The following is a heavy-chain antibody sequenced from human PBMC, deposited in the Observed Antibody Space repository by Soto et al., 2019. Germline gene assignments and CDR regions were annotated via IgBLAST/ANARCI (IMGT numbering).Heavy chain of an antibody. CDR1: GFSLSTSGVG. Sequence: QITLKESGPTLVRPTQTLTLTCAFSGFSLSTSGVGVGWIRQPPGKALEWLAVIYWDDSKHYSPSLRSRLTITKHTSKNLVVLTMTNMDPMDTGTYYCAHKGPEDWPLDYWGQGTLVTVSS. J-gene: IGHJ4*02. D-gene: IGHD3-9*01. CDR3: AHKGPEDWPLDY. V-gene: IGHV2-5*02. CDR2: IYWDDSK.